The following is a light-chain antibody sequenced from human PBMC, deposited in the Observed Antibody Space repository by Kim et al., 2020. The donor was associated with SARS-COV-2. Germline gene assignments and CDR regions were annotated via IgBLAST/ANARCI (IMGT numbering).Light chain of an antibody. CDR3: QQYDTLPPMYT. J-gene: IGKJ2*01. V-gene: IGKV1-33*01. CDR1: QDISNY. Sequence: DIQMTQSPSSLSASVGDRVTITCQASQDISNYLNWYQQKPGKAPKLLIYDASNLETGVPSRFSGSGSGTDFTFTISSLQPEDIATYYCQQYDTLPPMYTFGQGTKLEI. CDR2: DAS.